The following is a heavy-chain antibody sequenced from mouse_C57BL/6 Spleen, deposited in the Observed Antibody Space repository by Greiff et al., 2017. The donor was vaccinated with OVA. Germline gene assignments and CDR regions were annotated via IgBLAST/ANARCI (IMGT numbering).Heavy chain of an antibody. CDR2: INPNNGGT. CDR1: GYTFTDYS. V-gene: IGHV1-26*01. CDR3: ARSWEGGYFDV. Sequence: VQLQQSGPELVKPGASVKISCKASGYTFTDYSMNWVKQSPGKSLEWIGDINPNNGGTSYNQKFKGKATLTVDKSSSTAYMELRSLTSEDSAVYDCARSWEGGYFDVWGTGTTVTVSS. J-gene: IGHJ1*03. D-gene: IGHD4-1*01.